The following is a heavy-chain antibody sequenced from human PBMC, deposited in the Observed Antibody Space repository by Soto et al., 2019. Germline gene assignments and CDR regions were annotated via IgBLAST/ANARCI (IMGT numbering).Heavy chain of an antibody. Sequence: QVHLVQSGGGAVQPGRSLRVSCSTSGFIFSAYGMHWVRQAPGKELEWVAFINYDGSSKFYGDSVKGRFTISRDNSKNMLYLQLNSLRGEDTAIYYCARCKQKVIHCAMDVWGQGATVTVTS. D-gene: IGHD2-21*01. CDR1: GFIFSAYG. CDR2: INYDGSSK. V-gene: IGHV3-33*01. CDR3: ARCKQKVIHCAMDV. J-gene: IGHJ6*02.